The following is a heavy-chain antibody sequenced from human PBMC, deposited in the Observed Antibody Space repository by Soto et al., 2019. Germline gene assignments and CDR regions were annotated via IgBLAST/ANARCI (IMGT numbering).Heavy chain of an antibody. J-gene: IGHJ5*02. Sequence: QVQLVQSGAEVKKPGASVKVSCKASGYTFTNYDINWVRQATGQGLEWMGWMNPNSGNTGYTQKFQGRVTMTRNTSISTAYMELSSLRSEDTAVYYCARTPKYKGEFDPWGQGTLVTVSS. D-gene: IGHD1-1*01. CDR1: GYTFTNYD. CDR3: ARTPKYKGEFDP. CDR2: MNPNSGNT. V-gene: IGHV1-8*01.